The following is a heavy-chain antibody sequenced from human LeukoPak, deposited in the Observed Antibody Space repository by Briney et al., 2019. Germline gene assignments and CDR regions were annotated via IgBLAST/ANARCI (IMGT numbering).Heavy chain of an antibody. J-gene: IGHJ4*02. V-gene: IGHV3-7*03. CDR3: SRGSGWLSVY. D-gene: IGHD6-19*01. CDR1: GFTFSSYW. Sequence: GGSLRLSCAASGFTFSSYWASWVRQAPGKGLEWVANIKQDGSEKYYVDSVKGRFTISRDNAKNSLYLQMNSLTTEDTAVYYCSRGSGWLSVYWGQGTLVTVSS. CDR2: IKQDGSEK.